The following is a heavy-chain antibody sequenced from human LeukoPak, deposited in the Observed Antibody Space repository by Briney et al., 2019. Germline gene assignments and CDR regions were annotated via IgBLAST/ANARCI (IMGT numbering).Heavy chain of an antibody. V-gene: IGHV3-15*01. CDR1: GFTFSNAL. Sequence: GGSLRLSCAASGFTFSNALMSGVRQAPGKGLEWVGRIKSKTDGGTTDYAAPVKGRFTISRDDSKNTLYLKMNSLKTEDTAVYYCTTEEVVVTAIATDAFDIWGQGTMVTVSS. CDR3: TTEEVVVTAIATDAFDI. CDR2: IKSKTDGGTT. J-gene: IGHJ3*02. D-gene: IGHD2-21*02.